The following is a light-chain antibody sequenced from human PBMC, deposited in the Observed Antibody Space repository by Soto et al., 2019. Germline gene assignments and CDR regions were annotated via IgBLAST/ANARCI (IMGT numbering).Light chain of an antibody. CDR3: QQYNSYRYT. CDR2: KAS. J-gene: IGKJ2*01. V-gene: IGKV1-5*03. CDR1: QSISSW. Sequence: IQMTQSPSTLSASVGDRVTITCRASQSISSWLAWYQQKPGKAPKLLIYKASSLESGVPSRLSGSGSGTEFTLTISSLQPDDFATYYCQQYNSYRYTFGQGTKVDIK.